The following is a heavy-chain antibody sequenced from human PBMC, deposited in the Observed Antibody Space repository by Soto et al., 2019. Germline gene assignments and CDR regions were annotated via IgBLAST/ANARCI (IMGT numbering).Heavy chain of an antibody. D-gene: IGHD2-8*01. Sequence: QVTLKESGPVLVKPTETLTLTCTVSGFSLSNARMGVSWIRQPPGKALEWLAHIFSNDEKSYSTSLKSRLNISKVTSKCQVVLTMTNMDPVDTATYYCARSSTVGLRVRYFDLWGRGTLVTVSS. CDR1: GFSLSNARMG. CDR3: ARSSTVGLRVRYFDL. CDR2: IFSNDEK. J-gene: IGHJ2*01. V-gene: IGHV2-26*01.